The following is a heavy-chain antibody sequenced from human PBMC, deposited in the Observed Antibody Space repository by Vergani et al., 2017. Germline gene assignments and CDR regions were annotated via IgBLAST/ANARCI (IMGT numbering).Heavy chain of an antibody. CDR2: IHHSGDT. V-gene: IGHV4-38-2*01. Sequence: QVQLQESGPGLVKPSETLTLTCDVSDSSIMTNPYWGWFRQSPGKGLEWIGCIHHSGDTHYNSSLKSRVTVSVDESRNLFSLRLNSVTAADTAVYYCATIGYRRWGYYFDYWGQGILVTVSS. J-gene: IGHJ4*02. CDR1: DSSIMTNPY. D-gene: IGHD2-2*02. CDR3: ATIGYRRWGYYFDY.